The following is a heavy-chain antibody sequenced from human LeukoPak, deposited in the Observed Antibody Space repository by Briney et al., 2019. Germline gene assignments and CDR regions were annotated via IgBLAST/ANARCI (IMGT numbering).Heavy chain of an antibody. J-gene: IGHJ3*02. CDR1: GFTFGDYA. V-gene: IGHV3-49*03. Sequence: GGSLRLSCTASGFTFGDYAMSFYRQAPGKGLEWVGFIRSKAYSGSTEYAASVKGRFTISRDDSKSIAYLQMNSLKTEDTAVYYCTRRGLYDSGYAFDIWGQGTMVTVSS. CDR3: TRRGLYDSGYAFDI. CDR2: IRSKAYSGST. D-gene: IGHD3-10*01.